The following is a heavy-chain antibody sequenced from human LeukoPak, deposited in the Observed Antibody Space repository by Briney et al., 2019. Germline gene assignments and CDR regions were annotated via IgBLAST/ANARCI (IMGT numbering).Heavy chain of an antibody. V-gene: IGHV3-48*04. J-gene: IGHJ4*02. CDR2: ISSGGSTM. CDR1: GFTFSGYR. CDR3: ARDRTLGY. Sequence: GGSLRLSCAASGFTFSGYRMNWVRQAPGKGLEWVSYISSGGSTMYYADSVKGRFTISRDNAKNSLYLQMNSLRAEDTAVYYCARDRTLGYWGQGTLVTVSS.